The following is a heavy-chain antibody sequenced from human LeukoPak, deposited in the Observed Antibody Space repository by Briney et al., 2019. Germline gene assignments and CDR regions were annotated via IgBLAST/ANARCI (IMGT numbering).Heavy chain of an antibody. Sequence: GGSLRLSCAASGFTFSSYAMHWVRQAPGKGLEYVSAISSNGGSTYYANSVKGRFTISRDNSKNTLYLQMGSLRAEDMAVYYCATTYYYDSSGPPPSIPFYYYYMDVWGKGTTVTVSS. CDR2: ISSNGGST. CDR1: GFTFSSYA. J-gene: IGHJ6*03. D-gene: IGHD3-22*01. V-gene: IGHV3-64*01. CDR3: ATTYYYDSSGPPPSIPFYYYYMDV.